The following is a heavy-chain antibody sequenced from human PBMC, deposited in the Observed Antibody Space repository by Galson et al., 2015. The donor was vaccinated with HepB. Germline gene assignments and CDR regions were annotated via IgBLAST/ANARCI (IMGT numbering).Heavy chain of an antibody. CDR1: GFNFSLYS. CDR3: ARALPSGIRGGRVFDH. V-gene: IGHV3-21*01. J-gene: IGHJ4*02. CDR2: ISSSGSYI. D-gene: IGHD3-10*01. Sequence: SLRLSCAASGFNFSLYSMNWVRQASGKGLEWVSSISSSGSYIYYGDSVKGRCTVSRDSAKTSDYLQVNSLRGDDTAVYYCARALPSGIRGGRVFDHWGQGALVTVSS.